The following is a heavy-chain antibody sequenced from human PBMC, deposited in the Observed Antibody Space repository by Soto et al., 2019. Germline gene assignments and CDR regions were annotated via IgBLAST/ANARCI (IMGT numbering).Heavy chain of an antibody. J-gene: IGHJ4*02. CDR3: ARTVGAAYYFDF. CDR1: GGSISSYY. CDR2: IYTSGST. D-gene: IGHD1-26*01. V-gene: IGHV4-4*07. Sequence: SETLSLTCTVPGGSISSYYWSWIRQSAGKGLEWIGRIYTSGSTNYNPSLKSRVTMSIDTSNKHFSLSLKSVTAADTAVYYCARTVGAAYYFDFWGQGALVTVSS.